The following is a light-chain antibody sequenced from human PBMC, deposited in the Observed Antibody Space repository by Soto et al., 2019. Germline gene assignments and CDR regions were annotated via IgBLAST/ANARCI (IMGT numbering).Light chain of an antibody. V-gene: IGKV1-5*01. CDR1: QSIRSL. Sequence: DIQMTQSPSTLSASVGDRVTITFRASQSIRSLLAWYQQKPGKAPKVLIYDASSLGSGVPSRFSGSGSGTEFTLTISSLQPDDFATYYCQQYGSYSRTFGQGTKVDI. CDR2: DAS. CDR3: QQYGSYSRT. J-gene: IGKJ1*01.